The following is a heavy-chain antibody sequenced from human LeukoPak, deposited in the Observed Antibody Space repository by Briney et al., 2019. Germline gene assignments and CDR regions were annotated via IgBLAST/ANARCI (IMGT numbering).Heavy chain of an antibody. CDR1: GFTFSSYG. J-gene: IGHJ6*02. V-gene: IGHV3-30*18. Sequence: GGSLRLSCAASGFTFSSYGMHWVRQAPGKGLEWVAAISYDGSNKYYADSVKGRFTISRDNSKNTLYLQMNSLRAEDTPVYYCAKSTLDIVVVPAAMSRYYYGMDVWGQGTTVTVSS. CDR3: AKSTLDIVVVPAAMSRYYYGMDV. CDR2: ISYDGSNK. D-gene: IGHD2-2*03.